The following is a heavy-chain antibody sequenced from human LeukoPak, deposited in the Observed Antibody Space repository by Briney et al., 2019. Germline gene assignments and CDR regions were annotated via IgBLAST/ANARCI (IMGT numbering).Heavy chain of an antibody. CDR1: GFTFSSYA. D-gene: IGHD6-19*01. V-gene: IGHV3-23*01. Sequence: GGSLRLSCAASGFTFSSYAMSWVRQAPGKGLEWVSAISGSGGSTYYADSVKGRFTISRGNSKNTLYLQMNSLRAEDTAVYYCAKGTEPGYSSGWDFDYWGQGTLVTVSS. J-gene: IGHJ4*02. CDR2: ISGSGGST. CDR3: AKGTEPGYSSGWDFDY.